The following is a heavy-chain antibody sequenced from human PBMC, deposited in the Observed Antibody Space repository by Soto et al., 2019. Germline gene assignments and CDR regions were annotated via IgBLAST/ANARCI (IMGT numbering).Heavy chain of an antibody. CDR3: AADTGTPWGWDYYYYGMDV. V-gene: IGHV1-58*01. CDR1: GFTFTSSA. J-gene: IGHJ6*02. D-gene: IGHD1-1*01. CDR2: IVVGSGNT. Sequence: SVKVSCKASGFTFTSSAVQWVRQARGQRLEWIGWIVVGSGNTNYAQKFRERVTITRDMSTSTAYMELSSLRSEDTAVYYCAADTGTPWGWDYYYYGMDVWGQGTKVTVSS.